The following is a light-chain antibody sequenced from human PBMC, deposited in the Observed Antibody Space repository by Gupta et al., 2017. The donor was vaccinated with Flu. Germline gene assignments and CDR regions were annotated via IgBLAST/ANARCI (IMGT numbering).Light chain of an antibody. CDR2: QDN. Sequence: PGTTATITCSGDNLEKKYVCWYQQKPGQSPVLVMYQDNRRPSGIPERFSGSASGNTAILAISGTRAMDEADYYCQAWDRTTRVFGGGTKLTVL. J-gene: IGLJ3*02. CDR1: NLEKKY. V-gene: IGLV3-1*01. CDR3: QAWDRTTRV.